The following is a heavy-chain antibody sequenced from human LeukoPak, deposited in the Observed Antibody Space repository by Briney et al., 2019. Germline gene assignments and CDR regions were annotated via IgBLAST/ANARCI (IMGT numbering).Heavy chain of an antibody. V-gene: IGHV1-2*07. Sequence: ASVKVSCKASGGTFSSYAISWVRQAPGQGLEWMGWINPKSGGTNYALDFQGRVTLTRDTSITTAYMELSRLRSDDTAVYYCARNVVMITFGGVIVHLHDAFDIWGQGTMVTVSS. J-gene: IGHJ3*02. D-gene: IGHD3-16*02. CDR1: GGTFSSYA. CDR3: ARNVVMITFGGVIVHLHDAFDI. CDR2: INPKSGGT.